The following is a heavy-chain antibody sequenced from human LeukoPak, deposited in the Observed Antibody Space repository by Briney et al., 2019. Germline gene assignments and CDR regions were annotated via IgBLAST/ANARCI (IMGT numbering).Heavy chain of an antibody. D-gene: IGHD2-2*01. CDR1: GYTFTSYD. CDR3: ARSEHCSSTNCARGAFDI. V-gene: IGHV1-8*03. J-gene: IGHJ3*02. CDR2: MNPNSGNT. Sequence: ASVKVSCKASGYTFTSYDINWVRQATGQGLEWMGWMNPNSGNTGYAQKFQGRVTITRNTSISTAYMELSSLRTEDKAVYYCARSEHCSSTNCARGAFDIWGQGTMVTVSS.